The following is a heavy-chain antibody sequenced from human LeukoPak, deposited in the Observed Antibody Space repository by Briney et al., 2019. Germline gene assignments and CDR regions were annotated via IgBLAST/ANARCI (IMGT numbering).Heavy chain of an antibody. CDR2: ISNSSSYI. D-gene: IGHD2-15*01. Sequence: GGSLRLSCAASGFTFSSYSMNWVRQAPGKGLEWVSSISNSSSYIYYADSVKGRFTISRDNAKNSLYLQMNSLRAEDTAVYYCARGRYCSGGSCYREYFQHWGQGTLVTVSS. CDR1: GFTFSSYS. CDR3: ARGRYCSGGSCYREYFQH. J-gene: IGHJ1*01. V-gene: IGHV3-21*01.